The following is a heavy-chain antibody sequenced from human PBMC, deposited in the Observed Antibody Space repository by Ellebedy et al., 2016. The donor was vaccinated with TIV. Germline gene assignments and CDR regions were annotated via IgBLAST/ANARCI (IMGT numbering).Heavy chain of an antibody. D-gene: IGHD2-15*01. J-gene: IGHJ5*02. V-gene: IGHV3-48*01. CDR2: IGTGSGTI. Sequence: GESLKISCAASGFSLSTSSINWVRQAPKKGLEWVSFIGTGSGTIYYADSVKGRFTISRDNSGEMLFLQMNTLRAEDTAVYYCAKDDHLGYCSGGICAFHSWGQGTLVTVSS. CDR3: AKDDHLGYCSGGICAFHS. CDR1: GFSLSTSS.